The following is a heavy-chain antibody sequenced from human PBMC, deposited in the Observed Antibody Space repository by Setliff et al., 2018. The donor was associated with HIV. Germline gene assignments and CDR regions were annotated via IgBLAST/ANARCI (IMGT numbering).Heavy chain of an antibody. D-gene: IGHD6-13*01. J-gene: IGHJ4*02. CDR2: INAGNGNT. Sequence: ASVKVSCKASGYTFTSYAMHWVRQAPGQRLEWMGWINAGNGNTKYSQKFQGRVTITRDTSASAAYMELSSLRSEDTAVYYCAKTIAAAATLPFDFWGQGTLVTVSS. V-gene: IGHV1-3*01. CDR1: GYTFTSYA. CDR3: AKTIAAAATLPFDF.